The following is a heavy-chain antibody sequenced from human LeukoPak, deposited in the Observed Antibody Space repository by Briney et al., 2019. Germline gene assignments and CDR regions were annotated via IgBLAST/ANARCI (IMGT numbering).Heavy chain of an antibody. CDR3: AKEGRSLQTY. CDR2: IKEDGTET. V-gene: IGHV3-7*03. J-gene: IGHJ4*02. CDR1: GFMFSSNW. Sequence: GGSLRLSCAASGFMFSSNWMSWVRLAPGKGLEWVANIKEDGTETYYVDSVKGRFTIPRDNAKNSLYLQMNSLRVEDTAVYYCAKEGRSLQTYWGQGTLVTVSS. D-gene: IGHD5-24*01.